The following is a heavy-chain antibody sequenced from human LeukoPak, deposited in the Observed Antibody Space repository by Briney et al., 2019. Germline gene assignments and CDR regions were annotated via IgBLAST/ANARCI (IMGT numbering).Heavy chain of an antibody. CDR2: ISAYNGNT. Sequence: GASVKVSCKASGYTFTSYGISWVRQAPGQGLEWMGWISAYNGNTNYAQKLQGRVTMTTDTSTSTAYMELRSLRSDDTAVYYCARGHSSSWYLMRDNWFDPWGQGTLVTVSS. D-gene: IGHD6-13*01. CDR3: ARGHSSSWYLMRDNWFDP. V-gene: IGHV1-18*01. CDR1: GYTFTSYG. J-gene: IGHJ5*02.